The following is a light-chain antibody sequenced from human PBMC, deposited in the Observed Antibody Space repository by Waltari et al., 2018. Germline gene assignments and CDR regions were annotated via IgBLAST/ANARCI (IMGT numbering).Light chain of an antibody. J-gene: IGKJ1*01. Sequence: EIVLTQSPGTLSLSPGERATLPFRASQTIRGSLAWYQQKPGQAPRLLIYGASSRAACIPDRFSGSGSGTDFSLTISRLEPEDFAVYYCQHYVRLPVTFGRGTKVEIK. CDR3: QHYVRLPVT. CDR2: GAS. CDR1: QTIRGS. V-gene: IGKV3-20*01.